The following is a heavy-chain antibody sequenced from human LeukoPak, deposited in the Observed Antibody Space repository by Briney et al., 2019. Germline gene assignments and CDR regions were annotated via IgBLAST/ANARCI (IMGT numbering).Heavy chain of an antibody. D-gene: IGHD5-18*01. V-gene: IGHV1-2*02. J-gene: IGHJ6*03. CDR1: GYTFTGYY. Sequence: ASVKVSCKASGYTFTGYYMHWVRQAPGQGLEWMGWINPNSGGTNYAQKFQGRVTMTRDTSISTAYMELSRLRSDDTAVYYCARASLGYSYSFRPYYYYYMDVWGKGTTVTVSS. CDR2: INPNSGGT. CDR3: ARASLGYSYSFRPYYYYYMDV.